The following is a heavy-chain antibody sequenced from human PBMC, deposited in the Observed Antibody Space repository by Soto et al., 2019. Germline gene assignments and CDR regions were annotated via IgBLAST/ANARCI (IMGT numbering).Heavy chain of an antibody. D-gene: IGHD3-3*01. CDR2: ISGSGANT. J-gene: IGHJ5*02. Sequence: PGGSLRLSCAAAGFTFSDYAMNWVRQAPGKGLEWVSAISGSGANTYYADSVKGRFTISRDNSKNMLYLQMNSLRDEDTAVYYCANGRFLEWLLPDNWLDPWGQGTLVTVSS. CDR3: ANGRFLEWLLPDNWLDP. V-gene: IGHV3-23*01. CDR1: GFTFSDYA.